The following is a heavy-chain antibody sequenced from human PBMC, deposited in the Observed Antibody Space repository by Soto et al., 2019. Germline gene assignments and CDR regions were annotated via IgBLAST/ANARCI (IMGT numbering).Heavy chain of an antibody. Sequence: QITLKESGHTLVKPTQTLTLTCTFSGFSLSTSGVGVGWIRQPPGKALEWLALIYWDDDKRYSPSLKSRLTITKDTSKNQVVLTMTNMDPVDTATYYCAHTDLGYCSSTSCYNDWYFDLWGRGTLVTVSS. V-gene: IGHV2-5*02. CDR3: AHTDLGYCSSTSCYNDWYFDL. CDR2: IYWDDDK. J-gene: IGHJ2*01. D-gene: IGHD2-2*02. CDR1: GFSLSTSGVG.